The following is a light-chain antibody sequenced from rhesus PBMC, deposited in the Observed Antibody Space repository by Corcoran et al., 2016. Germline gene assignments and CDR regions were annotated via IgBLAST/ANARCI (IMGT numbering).Light chain of an antibody. Sequence: DIQMTQSPSSLSASVGDRVTITCRTSENVNNYLNWYQQKPGKAPKLLIYKASTLQSGVPSRISGSGSGTDYTFTISSLQSEDVATYYCQHNYGTPFTFGPGTKLAIK. V-gene: IGKV1-74*01. CDR3: QHNYGTPFT. CDR1: ENVNNY. CDR2: KAS. J-gene: IGKJ3*01.